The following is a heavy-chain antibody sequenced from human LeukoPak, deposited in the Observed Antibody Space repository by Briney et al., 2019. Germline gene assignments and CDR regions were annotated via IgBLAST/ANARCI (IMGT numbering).Heavy chain of an antibody. V-gene: IGHV1-2*02. CDR3: ARDNGGTAMAYYYYYYMDV. CDR1: GYTFTGYY. D-gene: IGHD5-18*01. Sequence: ASVKVSCKASGYTFTGYYIHWVRQAPGQGLEWMGWINLNSGGTNYAQKFQDRVTMTRNTSISTAYMELSSLRSEDTAVYYCARDNGGTAMAYYYYYYMDVWGKGTTVIISS. CDR2: INLNSGGT. J-gene: IGHJ6*03.